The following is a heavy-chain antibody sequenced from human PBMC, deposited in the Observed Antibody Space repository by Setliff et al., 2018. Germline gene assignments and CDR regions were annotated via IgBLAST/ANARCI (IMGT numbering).Heavy chain of an antibody. D-gene: IGHD1-26*01. CDR3: AKITGMVGATPYYFDY. J-gene: IGHJ4*02. V-gene: IGHV4-39*01. CDR1: GGSISSSGYY. Sequence: LSLTCTVSGGSISSSGYYWSWIRQPPGKGLEWIGNIYYSGRTYYNPSLESRVTISVDTSKNQFSLKLTSVTAADTAVYYCAKITGMVGATPYYFDYWGQGTLVTVSS. CDR2: IYYSGRT.